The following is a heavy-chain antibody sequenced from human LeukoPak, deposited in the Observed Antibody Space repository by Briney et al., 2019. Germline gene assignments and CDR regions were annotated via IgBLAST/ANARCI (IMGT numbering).Heavy chain of an antibody. V-gene: IGHV4-39*07. CDR3: ANQGQLAPYYYYYYGMDV. Sequence: SETLSLTCTVSGGSISSSSYYWGWIRQPPGKGLEWIGSIYHSGSTYYNPSLKSRVTISVDTSKNQFSLKLSSVTAADTAVYYCANQGQLAPYYYYYYGMDVWGQGTTVTVSS. CDR1: GGSISSSSYY. CDR2: IYHSGST. D-gene: IGHD6-13*01. J-gene: IGHJ6*02.